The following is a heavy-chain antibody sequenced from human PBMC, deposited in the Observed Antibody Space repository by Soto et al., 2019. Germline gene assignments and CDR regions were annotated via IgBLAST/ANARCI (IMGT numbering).Heavy chain of an antibody. CDR3: AREVNYGGGSFSLGL. D-gene: IGHD3-10*01. J-gene: IGHJ4*02. V-gene: IGHV1-2*02. Sequence: ASVKVSCKTSGYFFTSYYIHWVRQAPGQGLEWMGWINPNNGGTNSAQKFQGRVTMTSDTSINTAYMEITSLRSDDTALYYCAREVNYGGGSFSLGLWGQGNLVTVSS. CDR1: GYFFTSYY. CDR2: INPNNGGT.